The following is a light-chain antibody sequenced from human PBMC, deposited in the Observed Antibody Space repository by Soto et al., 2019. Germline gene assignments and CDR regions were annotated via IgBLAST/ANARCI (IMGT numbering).Light chain of an antibody. J-gene: IGLJ3*02. Sequence: NFMLTQPHSMSESPGKTITISCTRSSGSIASHYVQWYQQRPGSAPTTVIYEDKRRPSEVPDRFSGSIDSSSNSASLTISGLEGEGEGDYYWQSYYTSDHWVFGGGTKLTVL. CDR1: SGSIASHY. CDR3: QSYYTSDHWV. CDR2: EDK. V-gene: IGLV6-57*04.